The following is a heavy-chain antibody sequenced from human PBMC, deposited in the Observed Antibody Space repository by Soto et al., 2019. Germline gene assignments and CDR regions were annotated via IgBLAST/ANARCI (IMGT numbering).Heavy chain of an antibody. V-gene: IGHV3-30*18. CDR3: AKQFDLGGLEDY. Sequence: QVQLVESGGGVVQPGTSLRLSCAASGFTFSDHGTHWVRQAPGKGLEWVAVISHDGNSKYYGDSVKGRFTVSRDNSNNMAYLQMNSLRLEDTAMYYCAKQFDLGGLEDYWGQGTLVTVSS. CDR2: ISHDGNSK. CDR1: GFTFSDHG. D-gene: IGHD1-1*01. J-gene: IGHJ4*02.